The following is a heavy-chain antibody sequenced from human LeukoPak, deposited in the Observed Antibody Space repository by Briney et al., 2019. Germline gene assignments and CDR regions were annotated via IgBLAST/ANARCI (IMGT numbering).Heavy chain of an antibody. CDR1: GGSISSSKYY. D-gene: IGHD3-22*01. V-gene: IGHV4-39*01. CDR3: ARQHSYYDSSKYYTEKWFDP. Sequence: SETLSLTCSVSGGSISSSKYYWAWIRQPPGRGLEWIGSISYTGSTYDSPSLESRVTKSIDTSKNQFSLKLSSVTAADTAVYYCARQHSYYDSSKYYTEKWFDPWGQGTLVTVSS. J-gene: IGHJ5*02. CDR2: ISYTGST.